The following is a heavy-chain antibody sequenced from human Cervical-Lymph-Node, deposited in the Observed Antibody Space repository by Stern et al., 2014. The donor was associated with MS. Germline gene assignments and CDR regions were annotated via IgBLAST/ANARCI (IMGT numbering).Heavy chain of an antibody. CDR2: ISNNSTHT. D-gene: IGHD4-17*01. Sequence: EVQLVESGGGLVKPGESLRLSCDASGFTFSHYSLNWVRQAPGKGLEWISSISNNSTHTCYADSVEGRFTISRDSAKDSVSLHMVSLRAEDTAVYYCARARVGDYARSPHLDSWGQGTLVTVSS. J-gene: IGHJ4*02. CDR3: ARARVGDYARSPHLDS. V-gene: IGHV3-21*01. CDR1: GFTFSHYS.